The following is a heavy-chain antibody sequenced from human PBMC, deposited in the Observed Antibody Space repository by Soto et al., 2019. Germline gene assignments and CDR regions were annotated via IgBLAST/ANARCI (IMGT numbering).Heavy chain of an antibody. CDR2: ISSTTNYI. CDR3: ARESEDLTSNFDY. CDR1: GFTFTRYS. V-gene: IGHV3-21*01. J-gene: IGHJ4*02. Sequence: PGGSLRLSCAASGFTFTRYSMNWVRQAPGKGLEWVSSISSTTNYIYYADSMKGRFTVSRDNAKNSVYLEMNSLSAEDTAVYYCARESEDLTSNFDYWGQGALVTVSS.